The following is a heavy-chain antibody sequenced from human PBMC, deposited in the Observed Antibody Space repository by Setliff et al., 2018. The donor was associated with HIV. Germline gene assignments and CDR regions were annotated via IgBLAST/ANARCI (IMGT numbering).Heavy chain of an antibody. V-gene: IGHV1-18*01. D-gene: IGHD6-13*01. CDR1: GYTFSDYD. CDR3: AREHSTTWPYFDF. J-gene: IGHJ4*02. CDR2: ISGCSGHT. Sequence: ASVKVSCKASGYTFSDYDVAWVRQAPGQGLEWMGWISGCSGHTSYAQKIQGRVTMTTDTSTSTAYMELRSLRSDDTAVYFCAREHSTTWPYFDFWGQGTLVTVSS.